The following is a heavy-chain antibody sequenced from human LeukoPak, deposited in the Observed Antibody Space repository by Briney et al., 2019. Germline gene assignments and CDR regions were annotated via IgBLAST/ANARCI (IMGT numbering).Heavy chain of an antibody. V-gene: IGHV4-30-2*01. CDR1: GGSISSGGYS. Sequence: PSQTLSLTCAVSGGSISSGGYSWSWIRQPPGKGLEWIGYIYHSGSTYYNPSLKSRVTISVDRSKNQFSLKLSSVTAADTAVYYCARADVYRSGFDYWGQGTLVTVSS. CDR3: ARADVYRSGFDY. J-gene: IGHJ4*02. D-gene: IGHD3-16*01. CDR2: IYHSGST.